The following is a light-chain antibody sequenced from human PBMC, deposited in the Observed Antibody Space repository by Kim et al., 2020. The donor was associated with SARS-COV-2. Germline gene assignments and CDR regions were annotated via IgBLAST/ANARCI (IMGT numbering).Light chain of an antibody. CDR2: SNS. Sequence: GQRVTISCSGSSSNIGSETVNWYQQLPGTAPKLLIYSNSQRPSGVPHRFSGSKSGTSASLAIGGLQSEDEADYYCAAWDDSLTGWVFGGGTQLTVL. V-gene: IGLV1-44*01. CDR1: SSNIGSET. J-gene: IGLJ3*02. CDR3: AAWDDSLTGWV.